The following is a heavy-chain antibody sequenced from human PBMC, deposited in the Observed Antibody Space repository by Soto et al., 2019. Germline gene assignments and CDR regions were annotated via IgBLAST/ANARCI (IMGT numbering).Heavy chain of an antibody. D-gene: IGHD2-2*01. CDR2: INPSGGST. CDR3: ARDLLVVPAANPAAGHIHYFDY. V-gene: IGHV1-46*01. CDR1: GYTFTSYY. J-gene: IGHJ4*02. Sequence: ASVKVSCKASGYTFTSYYMHWVRQAPGQGLEWMGIINPSGGSTSYAQKFQGRVTMTRDTSTSTVYMELSSLRSEDTAVYYCARDLLVVPAANPAAGHIHYFDYWGQGTLVTVSS.